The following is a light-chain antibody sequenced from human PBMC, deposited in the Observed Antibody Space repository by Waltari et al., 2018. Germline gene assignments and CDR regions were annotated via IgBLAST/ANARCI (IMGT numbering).Light chain of an antibody. V-gene: IGLV6-57*04. J-gene: IGLJ2*01. CDR3: QSYDDTTNQV. CDR1: SGSIASYY. Sequence: NFMLTQPHSVSESPGKTVTISCTRSSGSIASYYVQWYQQRPGSAPTPVLYHDDLRPSAVPIRFSVSIDSSSNSASLTISGLKTEDEADYYCQSYDDTTNQVFGGGTKLTVL. CDR2: HDD.